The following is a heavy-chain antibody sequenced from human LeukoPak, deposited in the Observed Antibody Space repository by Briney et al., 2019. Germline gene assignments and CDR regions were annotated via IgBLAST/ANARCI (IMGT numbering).Heavy chain of an antibody. CDR3: ARDSGDRPQAVGYFFDY. J-gene: IGHJ4*02. CDR1: GFSFGTHW. Sequence: HPGGSLRLSCAASGFSFGTHWMAWVRQPPGAGPEWVANIKQDESETYYADSVRGRFTISRDNAKNSLYLQMNNLRGEDTAVYYCARDSGDRPQAVGYFFDYWGQGSLVTVSS. CDR2: IKQDESET. D-gene: IGHD7-27*01. V-gene: IGHV3-7*01.